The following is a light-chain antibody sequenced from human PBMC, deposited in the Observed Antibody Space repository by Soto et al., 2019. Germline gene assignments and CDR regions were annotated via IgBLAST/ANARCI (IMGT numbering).Light chain of an antibody. Sequence: AIQLTQSPSSLSASVGDRVTITCRASQGISSALTWYQQKPGKDPKLLIYDASSLKSGVPSRFSGSGSGTDFTLSISSLQPEDFATYYCQQFNSYPLTLGPGTKVDIK. CDR2: DAS. CDR3: QQFNSYPLT. J-gene: IGKJ3*01. V-gene: IGKV1-13*02. CDR1: QGISSA.